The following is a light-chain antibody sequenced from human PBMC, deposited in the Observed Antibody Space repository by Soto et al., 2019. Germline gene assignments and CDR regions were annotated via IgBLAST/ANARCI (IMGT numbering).Light chain of an antibody. CDR2: EVT. CDR1: SGDVGAYNY. J-gene: IGLJ3*02. V-gene: IGLV2-14*01. Sequence: QSVLTQPASVSGSPGQSITISCTGTSGDVGAYNYVSWYQQHPGKAPKLMIYEVTRRPSGVSNRFSGSKSGNTASLSISGLQAEDEADYYCSSYTTTSTWVFGGGTKLTVL. CDR3: SSYTTTSTWV.